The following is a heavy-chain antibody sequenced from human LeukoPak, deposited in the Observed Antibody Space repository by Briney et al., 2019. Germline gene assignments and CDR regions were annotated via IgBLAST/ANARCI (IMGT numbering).Heavy chain of an antibody. V-gene: IGHV3-23*01. CDR2: ISASGGRT. D-gene: IGHD2-15*01. J-gene: IGHJ6*02. Sequence: GGSLRLSCAVSGFTFIDYYMSWIRQAPGKGREWVSAISASGGRTSYADSVKGRFTIARDNSKNTPYLQMKSLRGEETAVYYCAKGLYWGSDTFAYYYYGMDVWGQGTTVTVSS. CDR3: AKGLYWGSDTFAYYYYGMDV. CDR1: GFTFIDYY.